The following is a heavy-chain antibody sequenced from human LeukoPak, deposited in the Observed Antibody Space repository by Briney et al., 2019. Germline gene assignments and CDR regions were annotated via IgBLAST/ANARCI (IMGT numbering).Heavy chain of an antibody. V-gene: IGHV3-23*01. CDR3: VQEGPRGLAFDI. J-gene: IGHJ3*02. Sequence: GGSLRLSCDASGVTFSSYVMSWVRQAPGKGPEWVSGISGSGGGTYYAGSVKGRFAISRDNTKNTLYLQMNSLRAEDTAVYYCVQEGPRGLAFDIWGQGTKVTVSS. CDR2: ISGSGGGT. CDR1: GVTFSSYV.